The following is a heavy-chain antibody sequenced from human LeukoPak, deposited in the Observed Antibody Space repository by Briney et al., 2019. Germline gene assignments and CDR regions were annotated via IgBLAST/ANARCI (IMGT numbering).Heavy chain of an antibody. V-gene: IGHV4-59*01. CDR2: IYYSGST. D-gene: IGHD3-22*01. CDR1: GGSISSYY. CDR3: ARDSSGYGLVDD. Sequence: SETLSLTCTVSGGSISSYYWSWIRQPPGQGLEWIGYIYYSGSTNYNPSLKSRVTISVDTSKNQFSLKLSSVTAADTAVYYCARDSSGYGLVDDWGHGTLAILSS. J-gene: IGHJ4*01.